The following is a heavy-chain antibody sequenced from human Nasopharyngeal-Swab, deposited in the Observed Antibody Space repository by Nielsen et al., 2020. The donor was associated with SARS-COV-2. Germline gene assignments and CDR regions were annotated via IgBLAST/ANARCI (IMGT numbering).Heavy chain of an antibody. V-gene: IGHV3-7*01. J-gene: IGHJ4*02. D-gene: IGHD3-3*01. CDR3: ARDPAAITIFGVVIIGSRSYYFDY. Sequence: GESLKISCAASGFTFSSYWMSWVRQAPGKGLEWVANIKQDGGEKYYVDSVKGRFTISRDNAKNSLYLQMNSLRAEDTAVYYCARDPAAITIFGVVIIGSRSYYFDYWGQGTLVTVSS. CDR1: GFTFSSYW. CDR2: IKQDGGEK.